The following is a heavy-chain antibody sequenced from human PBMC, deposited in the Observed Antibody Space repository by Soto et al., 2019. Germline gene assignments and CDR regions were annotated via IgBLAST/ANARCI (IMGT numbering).Heavy chain of an antibody. CDR2: IIPILGSA. Sequence: QVQLEQSGTEVKKPGSSVIVSCRSSGGTFSIYGFSWVRQAPGQGLEWMGGIIPILGSAQYAQRFQGRVTINADESTSTVYMQLNSLTSEDTAIYFCARDKDDSSGYFSGWGQGTLVTVSS. CDR1: GGTFSIYG. V-gene: IGHV1-69*12. J-gene: IGHJ4*02. CDR3: ARDKDDSSGYFSG. D-gene: IGHD3-22*01.